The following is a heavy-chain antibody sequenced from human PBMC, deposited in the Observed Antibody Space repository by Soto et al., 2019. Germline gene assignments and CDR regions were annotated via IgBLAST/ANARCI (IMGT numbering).Heavy chain of an antibody. D-gene: IGHD1-26*01. CDR1: GGSFSSHT. V-gene: IGHV1-69*02. J-gene: IGHJ4*02. Sequence: QVQLVQSGAEVKKPGSSVKVSCKASGGSFSSHTINWVRQAPGQGLEWVGRFIPILGLANYAQKFQGRVTLTADKSTSTVYMELSSLGSDDSAVYYCALPSSHIATSGTFNYWGQGTPVTVSS. CDR3: ALPSSHIATSGTFNY. CDR2: FIPILGLA.